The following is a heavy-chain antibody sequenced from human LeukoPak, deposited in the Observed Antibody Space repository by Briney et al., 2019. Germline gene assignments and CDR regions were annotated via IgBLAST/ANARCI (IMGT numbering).Heavy chain of an antibody. CDR3: ARAPGDTAMVPPNYFDY. Sequence: SETLSLTCTLSGGSISSGDYYWSWIRQPPGKGLEWIGYIYYSGSTYYNPSLKSRVTISVDTSKNQFSLKLSSVTAVDTAVYYCARAPGDTAMVPPNYFDYWGQGTLVTVSS. V-gene: IGHV4-30-4*01. J-gene: IGHJ4*02. D-gene: IGHD5-18*01. CDR1: GGSISSGDYY. CDR2: IYYSGST.